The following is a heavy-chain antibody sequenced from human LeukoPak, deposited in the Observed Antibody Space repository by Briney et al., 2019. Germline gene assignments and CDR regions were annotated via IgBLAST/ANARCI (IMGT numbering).Heavy chain of an antibody. CDR1: GYTFSNHH. CDR3: ARDSGNYYPNFDF. J-gene: IGHJ4*02. V-gene: IGHV1-46*01. Sequence: ASVKVSRKTSGYTFSNHHIHWVRQAPGQGLEWMGIIKVSGGSTSYAQKFQGRVTVASDTSTCTVHMELRSLRSEDTAMYYCARDSGNYYPNFDFWGQGTLVTVSS. D-gene: IGHD1-26*01. CDR2: IKVSGGST.